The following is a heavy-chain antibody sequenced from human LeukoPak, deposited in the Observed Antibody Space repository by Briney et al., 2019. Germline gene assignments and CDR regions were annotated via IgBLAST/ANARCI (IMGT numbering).Heavy chain of an antibody. CDR2: INHSGST. D-gene: IGHD5-18*01. CDR3: ARVGDTAMVVDAFDI. CDR1: GGSFSGYY. J-gene: IGHJ3*02. Sequence: SETLSLTCAVYGGSFSGYYWSWIRQPPGKGLEWIGEINHSGSTNYNPSLKSRVTISVDTSKNQFSLKLSSVTAADTAVYYCARVGDTAMVVDAFDIWGQGTMVTVSS. V-gene: IGHV4-34*01.